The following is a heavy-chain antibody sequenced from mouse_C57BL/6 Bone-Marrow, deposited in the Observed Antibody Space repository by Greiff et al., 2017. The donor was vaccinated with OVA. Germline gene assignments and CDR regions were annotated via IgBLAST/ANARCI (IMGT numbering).Heavy chain of an antibody. J-gene: IGHJ1*03. Sequence: VQVVESGAELVRPGTSVKVSCKASGYAFTNYLIEWVKQRPGQGLEWIGVINPGSGGTNYNEKFKGKATLTADKSSSTAYMQLSSLTSEDSAVYFCARSDYYGSTPYWYFDVWGTGTTVTVSS. CDR1: GYAFTNYL. V-gene: IGHV1-54*01. CDR3: ARSDYYGSTPYWYFDV. CDR2: INPGSGGT. D-gene: IGHD1-1*01.